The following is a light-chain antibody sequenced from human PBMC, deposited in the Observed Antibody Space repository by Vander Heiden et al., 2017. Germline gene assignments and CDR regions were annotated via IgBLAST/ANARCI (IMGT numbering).Light chain of an antibody. CDR3: QVGVGSRGGV. V-gene: IGLV3-21*02. J-gene: IGLJ3*02. CDR1: NIGSKS. Sequence: SYVLTQPPSVSVAPGQTARITCGGNNIGSKSVHWYQQKPGQAPVLVVYDDSDRPSGIPEGFSGSNSGNTATLTISRVEAGDEADYYCQVGVGSRGGVFGGGTKLTVL. CDR2: DDS.